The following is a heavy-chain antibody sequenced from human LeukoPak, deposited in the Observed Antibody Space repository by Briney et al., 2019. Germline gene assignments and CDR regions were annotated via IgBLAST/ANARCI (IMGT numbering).Heavy chain of an antibody. V-gene: IGHV3-23*01. CDR1: GFSFSSYA. D-gene: IGHD4-17*01. J-gene: IGHJ6*02. CDR2: ISGSGGST. Sequence: GGSLRLSCVASGFSFSSYAMSWVRQAPGMGLEWVSAISGSGGSTYYADSVKGRFTISRDNSENTLYLQMNSLRAEDTAVYYCARDLGGYGDSDYYYGMDVWGQGTTVTVSS. CDR3: ARDLGGYGDSDYYYGMDV.